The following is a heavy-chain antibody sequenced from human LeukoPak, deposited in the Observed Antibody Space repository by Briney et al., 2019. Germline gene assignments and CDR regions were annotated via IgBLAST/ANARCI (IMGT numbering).Heavy chain of an antibody. J-gene: IGHJ3*02. Sequence: KYGESLKISCKTSVFSFTNYWIAWVRQMPGEGLEWMGSIYPGDSDTRYSPSFQGQVTISADKSISTAYLQWSSLKASDTAMYYCARRPIYCGGDCRVAFDIWGQGTMVTVSS. D-gene: IGHD2-21*02. CDR3: ARRPIYCGGDCRVAFDI. CDR1: VFSFTNYW. CDR2: IYPGDSDT. V-gene: IGHV5-51*01.